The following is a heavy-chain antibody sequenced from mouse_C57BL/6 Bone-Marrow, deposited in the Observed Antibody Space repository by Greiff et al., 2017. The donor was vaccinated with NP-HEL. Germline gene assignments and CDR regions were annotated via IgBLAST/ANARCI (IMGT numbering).Heavy chain of an antibody. J-gene: IGHJ3*01. CDR2: IDPSDSYT. Sequence: QVQLQQPGAELVMPGASVKLSCKASGYTFTSYWMHWVKQRPGQGLEWIGKIDPSDSYTNYNQKFKGKSTLTVDKSSSTAYMQLSSLTSEDSAVYYCTRENYGGTFAYRGQEALVTVSA. D-gene: IGHD1-1*01. CDR3: TRENYGGTFAY. V-gene: IGHV1-69*01. CDR1: GYTFTSYW.